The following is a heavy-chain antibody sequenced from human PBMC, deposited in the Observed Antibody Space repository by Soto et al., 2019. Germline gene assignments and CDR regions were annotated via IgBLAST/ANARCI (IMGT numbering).Heavy chain of an antibody. J-gene: IGHJ6*02. CDR2: ISYDGSNK. D-gene: IGHD2-2*01. CDR3: AKAPVPGAIVSDYYYGMDV. CDR1: GFTFSSYG. V-gene: IGHV3-30*18. Sequence: QLQLVESGGGVVQPGWSLRLPCAASGFTFSSYGIHWVRQAPGKGLEWVAVISYDGSNKYYADSVKGRFTISRDNSKNTLYLQMNSLRAEDTAVYYCAKAPVPGAIVSDYYYGMDVWGQGTTVTVSS.